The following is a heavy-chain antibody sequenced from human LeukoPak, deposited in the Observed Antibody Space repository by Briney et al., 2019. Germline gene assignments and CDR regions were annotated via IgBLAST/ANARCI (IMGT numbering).Heavy chain of an antibody. CDR2: INPSGDST. CDR3: ARDPNYYDSSGLGSG. J-gene: IGHJ4*02. V-gene: IGHV1-46*01. D-gene: IGHD3-22*01. CDR1: GYTFTSNH. Sequence: ASVKVSCKASGYTFTSNHIHWVRQAPGQGLEWMGVINPSGDSTSYAQNFQGRVTVTRDTSTSTVYMELSSLRSDDTAVYYCARDPNYYDSSGLGSGWGQGTLVTVSS.